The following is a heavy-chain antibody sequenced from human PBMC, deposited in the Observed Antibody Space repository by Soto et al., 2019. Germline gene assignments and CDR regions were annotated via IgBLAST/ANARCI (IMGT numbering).Heavy chain of an antibody. V-gene: IGHV3-9*01. J-gene: IGHJ4*02. Sequence: EVQLVESGGGLVQPGRSLRLSCAASGFTFDDYAMHWVRQAPGKGLEWVSGISWNSGSIGYAGSVKGRFTISRDNAKNSLYLQMNSLRAEVTALYYCAKVINGGSFDYGGQGTLVTVSS. CDR2: ISWNSGSI. CDR3: AKVINGGSFDY. D-gene: IGHD2-15*01. CDR1: GFTFDDYA.